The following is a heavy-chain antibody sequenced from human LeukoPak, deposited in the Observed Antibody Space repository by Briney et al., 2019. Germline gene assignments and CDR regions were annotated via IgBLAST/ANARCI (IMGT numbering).Heavy chain of an antibody. D-gene: IGHD3-10*01. V-gene: IGHV4-34*01. Sequence: SETLSLTCAVYGGSFSGYYWSWIRQPPGKGLEWIGEINHSGSTNYNPSLKSRVTISVDTSKKQFSLKLSSVTAADTAVYYCGRFDAYGSGTYYNEGGDYWGQGTPVTVSS. CDR2: INHSGST. CDR1: GGSFSGYY. J-gene: IGHJ4*02. CDR3: GRFDAYGSGTYYNEGGDY.